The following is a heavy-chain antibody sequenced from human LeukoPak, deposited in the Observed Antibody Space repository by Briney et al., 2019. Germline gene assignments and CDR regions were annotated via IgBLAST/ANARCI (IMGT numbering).Heavy chain of an antibody. D-gene: IGHD3-10*01. CDR1: GFTFSSFA. Sequence: PGGSLRLSCAASGFTFSSFAMSCVRPAPGKGLVWVSGVSGSCGSTDHTHSVRGRLTSDRDSSNNTLYVQRNSLRVEDTAVYYCTKSGGLSGSGRLAMDVWGQGTTVTVSS. CDR2: VSGSCGST. CDR3: TKSGGLSGSGRLAMDV. V-gene: IGHV3-23*01. J-gene: IGHJ6*02.